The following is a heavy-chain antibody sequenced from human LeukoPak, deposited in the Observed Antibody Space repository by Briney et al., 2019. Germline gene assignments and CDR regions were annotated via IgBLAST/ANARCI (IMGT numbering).Heavy chain of an antibody. Sequence: GASVKVSCKASGGTFSSYAISWVRQAPGQGLEWMGRIIPILGIANYAQKFRGRVTITADKSTSTAYMELSSLRSEDTAVYYCARSWSIAVAGTRFDYWGQGTLVTVSS. CDR2: IIPILGIA. CDR3: ARSWSIAVAGTRFDY. CDR1: GGTFSSYA. V-gene: IGHV1-69*04. J-gene: IGHJ4*02. D-gene: IGHD6-19*01.